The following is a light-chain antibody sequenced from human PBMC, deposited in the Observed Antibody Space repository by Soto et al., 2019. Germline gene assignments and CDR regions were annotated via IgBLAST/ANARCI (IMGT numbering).Light chain of an antibody. CDR1: SSNIGSNT. J-gene: IGLJ1*01. V-gene: IGLV1-44*01. CDR3: AAWDDSLNGFYV. CDR2: SNN. Sequence: SVLAQPPSAAGTPGPRGTISFSGSSSNIGSNTVNWYQQLPGTAPKLLIYSNNQRPSGVPDRFSGSKSGTSASLAISGLQSEDEADYYCAAWDDSLNGFYVFGTGTKVTVL.